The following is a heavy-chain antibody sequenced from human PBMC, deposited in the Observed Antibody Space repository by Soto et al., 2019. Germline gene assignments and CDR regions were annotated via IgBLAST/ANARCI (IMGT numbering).Heavy chain of an antibody. CDR1: GYTFTSYA. J-gene: IGHJ6*02. CDR3: ARTVRGDMDV. Sequence: ASVKVSCRAPGYTFTSYAMHRVRQAPVQRLEWMGWSNAGNGNTKYSQKFQGRVTITRDTSASTAYMELSSLRSEDTAVYYCARTVRGDMDVWGQGTTVTVSS. CDR2: SNAGNGNT. V-gene: IGHV1-3*01. D-gene: IGHD3-10*01.